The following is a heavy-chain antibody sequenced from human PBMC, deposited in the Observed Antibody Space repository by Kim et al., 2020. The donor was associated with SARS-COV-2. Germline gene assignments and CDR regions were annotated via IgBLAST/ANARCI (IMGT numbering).Heavy chain of an antibody. V-gene: IGHV3-48*03. CDR3: AALDSVQVPGGI. D-gene: IGHD3-10*01. Sequence: YVDSVKGRFTMSRDNAKNSLYLKVNSLRNDETAIYYCAALDSVQVPGGIWGQGTLVTVSS. J-gene: IGHJ4*02.